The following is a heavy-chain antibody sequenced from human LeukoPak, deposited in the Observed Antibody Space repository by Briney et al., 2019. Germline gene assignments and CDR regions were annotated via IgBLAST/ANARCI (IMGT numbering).Heavy chain of an antibody. V-gene: IGHV4-39*07. J-gene: IGHJ6*03. CDR3: ARVVVPAAKVPYYYYYMDV. CDR2: INHSGST. Sequence: SETLSLTCTVSGGSVSSHRYYWGWLRQPPGEGLDWIGEINHSGSTNYNPSLKSRVTISVDTSKDQFSLKLSSVTAADTAVYYCARVVVPAAKVPYYYYYMDVWGKGTTVTVSS. D-gene: IGHD2-2*01. CDR1: GGSVSSHRYY.